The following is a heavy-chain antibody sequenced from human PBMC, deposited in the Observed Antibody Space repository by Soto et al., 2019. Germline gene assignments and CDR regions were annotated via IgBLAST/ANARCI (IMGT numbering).Heavy chain of an antibody. CDR2: IKSKTDGGTT. Sequence: GGSLRLSCAASGFTFSNAWMSWVRQAPGKGLEWVGRIKSKTDGGTTDYAAPMKGRFTISRDDSKNTLYLQMNSLKTEDTAVYYCTTPPRAIDYGDYVYCYWGQGTLVTVSS. CDR1: GFTFSNAW. J-gene: IGHJ4*02. D-gene: IGHD4-17*01. CDR3: TTPPRAIDYGDYVYCY. V-gene: IGHV3-15*01.